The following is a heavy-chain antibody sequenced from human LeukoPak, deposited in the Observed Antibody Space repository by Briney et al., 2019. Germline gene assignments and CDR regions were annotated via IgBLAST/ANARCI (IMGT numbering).Heavy chain of an antibody. D-gene: IGHD2-2*02. J-gene: IGHJ6*03. V-gene: IGHV4-4*09. CDR1: GGSISSYY. Sequence: PSETLSLTCTVSGGSISSYYWSWIRQPPGKGLEWIGYIYTSGSTNYNPSLKSRVTMSVDTSKNQFSLKLSSVTAADTAVYYCARSSAIRGYYYYYMDVWGKGTTVTVSS. CDR2: IYTSGST. CDR3: ARSSAIRGYYYYYMDV.